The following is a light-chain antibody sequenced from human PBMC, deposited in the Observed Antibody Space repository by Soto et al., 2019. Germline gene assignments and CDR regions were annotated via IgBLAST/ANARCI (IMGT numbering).Light chain of an antibody. CDR1: QSIRRH. CDR2: GAS. V-gene: IGKV3-15*01. J-gene: IGKJ1*01. Sequence: IVMTQSPATLSVSPGERVSFSCMASQSIRRHLAWYQHKPGQAPRLLISGASTRATGIPARFSGSGSGTEFTLTISSLQSEDLAVYYCQQYNNWPPGTFGQGTKVDI. CDR3: QQYNNWPPGT.